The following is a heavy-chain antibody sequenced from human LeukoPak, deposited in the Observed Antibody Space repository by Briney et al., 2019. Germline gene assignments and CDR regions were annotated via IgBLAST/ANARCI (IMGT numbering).Heavy chain of an antibody. V-gene: IGHV3-11*01. Sequence: GGSLRLSCAASGFTFSDYYMSWIRQAPGKGLEWVSYISLNSGRNIYYAQSVKGRFTISRDNAKNSLYLQMNSLRAEDTALYYCAKDIGGGIAAANWFDPWGQGTLVTVSS. CDR2: ISLNSGRNI. CDR3: AKDIGGGIAAANWFDP. J-gene: IGHJ5*02. CDR1: GFTFSDYY. D-gene: IGHD6-13*01.